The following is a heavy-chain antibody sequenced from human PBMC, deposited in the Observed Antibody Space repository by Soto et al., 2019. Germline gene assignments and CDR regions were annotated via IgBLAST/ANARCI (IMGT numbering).Heavy chain of an antibody. CDR1: GFTFDDYT. CDR2: ITWDGGRT. CDR3: AKDFDMAMSNGYFDS. D-gene: IGHD2-8*01. V-gene: IGHV3-43*01. J-gene: IGHJ4*02. Sequence: EVHLVESGGVVVQPGGSLRLSCAASGFTFDDYTMHWVRQTPGKGLEWVSLITWDGGRTYYADSVKGRFTISRDNSKSSLYLQMNSLRTEDTAFYYRAKDFDMAMSNGYFDSWGQGTLVTVSS.